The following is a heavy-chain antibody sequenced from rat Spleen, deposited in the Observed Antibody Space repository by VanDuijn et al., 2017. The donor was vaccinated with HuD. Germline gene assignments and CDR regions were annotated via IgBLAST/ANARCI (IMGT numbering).Heavy chain of an antibody. CDR2: ISTSGGST. J-gene: IGHJ2*01. CDR3: SREGLYGNFFDY. Sequence: EVELVESGGGLVQPGRSMKLSCAASGFTFSNYGMAWVRQAPTKGLEWVASISTSGGSTYYSGSVKGRFTISRDNAKSTLYLQMASLRSEDTATYYCSREGLYGNFFDYCGQGVMVTVSS. D-gene: IGHD1-11*01. V-gene: IGHV5-25*01. CDR1: GFTFSNYG.